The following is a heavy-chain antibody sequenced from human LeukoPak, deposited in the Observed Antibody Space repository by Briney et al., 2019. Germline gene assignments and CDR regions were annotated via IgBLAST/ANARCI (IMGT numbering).Heavy chain of an antibody. D-gene: IGHD5-12*01. CDR2: IIPIFGTA. J-gene: IGHJ6*02. CDR3: ARRSGDIVADTTPPPDYYGMDV. V-gene: IGHV1-69*13. Sequence: SVKVSCKASGGTFSSYAISWVRQAPGQGLEWMGGIIPIFGTANYAQKFQGRVTITADESTSTAYMELSSLRSEDTAVYYCARRSGDIVADTTPPPDYYGMDVWGQGTTVTVSS. CDR1: GGTFSSYA.